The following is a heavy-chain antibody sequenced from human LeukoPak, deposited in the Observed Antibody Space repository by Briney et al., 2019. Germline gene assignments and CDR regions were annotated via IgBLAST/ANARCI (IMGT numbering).Heavy chain of an antibody. D-gene: IGHD3-22*01. CDR2: IYYSGST. V-gene: IGHV4-39*01. Sequence: PSETLSLTCTVSGGSISSSSYYWGWIRQPPGKGLEWIGSIYYSGSTYYNPSLKSRVTISVDTSKNQFSLKLSSVTAADTAVYYCARSDPTYYYDSSGYHAFDIWGQGTMVTVSS. CDR1: GGSISSSSYY. J-gene: IGHJ3*02. CDR3: ARSDPTYYYDSSGYHAFDI.